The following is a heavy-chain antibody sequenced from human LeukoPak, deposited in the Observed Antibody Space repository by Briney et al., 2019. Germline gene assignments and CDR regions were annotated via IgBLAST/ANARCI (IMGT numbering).Heavy chain of an antibody. CDR3: ARDTRPSSSIAARPGYYYGMDV. Sequence: ASVKVSCKASGGTFSSYAISWVRQAPGQGLEWMGGIIPTFGTANYAQKFQGRVTITADESTSTAYMELSSLRSEDTAVYYCARDTRPSSSIAARPGYYYGMDVWGQGTTVTVSS. CDR2: IIPTFGTA. V-gene: IGHV1-69*13. J-gene: IGHJ6*02. D-gene: IGHD6-6*01. CDR1: GGTFSSYA.